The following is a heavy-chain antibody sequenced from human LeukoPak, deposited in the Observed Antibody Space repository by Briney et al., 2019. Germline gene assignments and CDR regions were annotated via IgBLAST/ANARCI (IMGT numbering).Heavy chain of an antibody. Sequence: GRSLRLSCAASGFTFSSYAMHWVRQAPGKGLEWVAVISYDGSNKYYADSVKGRFTISRDNSKNTLYLQMNSLRAEGTAVYYCARVFYSSGWYGNFDYWGQGTLVTVSS. D-gene: IGHD6-19*01. J-gene: IGHJ4*02. CDR2: ISYDGSNK. CDR3: ARVFYSSGWYGNFDY. V-gene: IGHV3-30*04. CDR1: GFTFSSYA.